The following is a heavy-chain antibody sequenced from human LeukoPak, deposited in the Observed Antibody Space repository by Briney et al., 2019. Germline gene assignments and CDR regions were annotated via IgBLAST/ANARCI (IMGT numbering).Heavy chain of an antibody. J-gene: IGHJ4*02. CDR1: GFTFSNYG. CDR2: IRYDGSNK. Sequence: GGSLRLSCAASGFTFSNYGMHWVRQAPGKGLEWVSFIRYDGSNKYYADSVKGRFTISRDNSKNTLYLQMNSLRAEDTAVYYCAKESTAYSSGWDPALDYWGQGTLVTVSS. CDR3: AKESTAYSSGWDPALDY. V-gene: IGHV3-30*02. D-gene: IGHD6-19*01.